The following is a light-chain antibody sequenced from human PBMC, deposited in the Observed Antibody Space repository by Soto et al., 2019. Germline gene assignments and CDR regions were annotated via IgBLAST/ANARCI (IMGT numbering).Light chain of an antibody. V-gene: IGKV1-5*03. CDR2: KAS. Sequence: DIQMTQSPSTLSASVGDRVIINCRASQSISSWLAWYQQKPGKAPKVLIYKASTLESGVSSRFRGSGSGTEFTLTISSLQPDDSATYYCQQYNTYWSFGQGTKVEIK. J-gene: IGKJ1*01. CDR3: QQYNTYWS. CDR1: QSISSW.